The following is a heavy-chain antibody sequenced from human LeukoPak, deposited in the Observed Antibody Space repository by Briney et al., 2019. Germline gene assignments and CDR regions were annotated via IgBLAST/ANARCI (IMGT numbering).Heavy chain of an antibody. CDR3: AQANWGSFYYYYMDV. CDR2: MSYSGRT. D-gene: IGHD7-27*01. Sequence: SETLSLTCTVSGGSISTNSYYWGWIRQPPGKGLEWIGSMSYSGRTYYNPSLKTRVTVSLDTSKNQFSLNLISVTAADTAVYYCAQANWGSFYYYYMDVWGKGTTVTISS. CDR1: GGSISTNSYY. V-gene: IGHV4-39*07. J-gene: IGHJ6*03.